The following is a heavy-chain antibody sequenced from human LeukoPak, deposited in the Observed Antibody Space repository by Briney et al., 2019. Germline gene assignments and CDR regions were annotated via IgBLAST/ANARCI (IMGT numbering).Heavy chain of an antibody. J-gene: IGHJ2*01. V-gene: IGHV3-23*01. CDR3: AKANGITGTTYWYFDL. CDR2: YNGGNDGT. Sequence: PGGSLRLSCAASGFTFSSFTMSWVRQAPEKGLEWLSVYNGGNDGTYYADSVKGRFTISRDNSKNTLYLQLNSLRIEDTAVYYCAKANGITGTTYWYFDLWGRGTLVTVSS. CDR1: GFTFSSFT. D-gene: IGHD1-7*01.